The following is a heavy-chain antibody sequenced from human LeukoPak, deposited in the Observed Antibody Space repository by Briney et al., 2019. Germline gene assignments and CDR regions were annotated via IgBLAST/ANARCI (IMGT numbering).Heavy chain of an antibody. CDR2: ISGSGGST. CDR3: AKGSDPAYFDY. CDR1: GFTFSTYA. Sequence: PGGSLRLSCAASGFTFSTYAMSWVRQAPGKGLEWVSTISGSGGSTYYADSVKGRFTISRDNSKNTLYPQMNSLRADDTAVYYCAKGSDPAYFDYWGQGTLVTVSS. V-gene: IGHV3-23*01. J-gene: IGHJ4*02.